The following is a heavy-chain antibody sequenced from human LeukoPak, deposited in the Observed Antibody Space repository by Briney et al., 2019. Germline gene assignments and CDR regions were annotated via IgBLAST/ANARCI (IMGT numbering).Heavy chain of an antibody. CDR2: ISSSSNYI. CDR3: ARAPGASFNFYFDY. Sequence: GGSLRLSCAASGFTFSSYAMSWVRQAPGKGLEWVSSISSSSNYIYYADSVKGRFTISRDNAKNSLYLQMNSLRAEDTAVYYCARAPGASFNFYFDYWGQGTLVTVSS. J-gene: IGHJ4*02. V-gene: IGHV3-21*01. D-gene: IGHD2-2*01. CDR1: GFTFSSYA.